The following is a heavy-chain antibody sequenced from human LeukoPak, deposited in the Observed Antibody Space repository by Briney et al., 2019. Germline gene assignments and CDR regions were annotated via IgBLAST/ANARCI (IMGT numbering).Heavy chain of an antibody. Sequence: ASVKVSCKASGYTFTSYDINWVRQATGQGLEWMGWMNPNSGNTGYAQKFQGRATMTRNTSISTAYMELSSLRSEDTAVYYCARVRGSGYDLYYYYGMDVWGQGTTVTVSS. J-gene: IGHJ6*02. CDR3: ARVRGSGYDLYYYYGMDV. V-gene: IGHV1-8*01. CDR2: MNPNSGNT. D-gene: IGHD5-12*01. CDR1: GYTFTSYD.